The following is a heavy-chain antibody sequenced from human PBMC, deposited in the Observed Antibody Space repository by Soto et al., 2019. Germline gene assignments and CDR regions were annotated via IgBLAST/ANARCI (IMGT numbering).Heavy chain of an antibody. D-gene: IGHD6-13*01. V-gene: IGHV3-30-3*01. J-gene: IGHJ3*02. CDR2: ISYDGSNK. CDR3: ARAYVSSWFDAFYI. CDR1: GFTFRSFA. Sequence: QVQLVESGGGVVQPGRSLRLSCAASGFTFRSFAMLWVRQAPGTGLEWVAVISYDGSNKYYADSVKGRFTISRDNSKNTRYLQMNGLRAGDTAVYYCARAYVSSWFDAFYIWGQGTMVTVSS.